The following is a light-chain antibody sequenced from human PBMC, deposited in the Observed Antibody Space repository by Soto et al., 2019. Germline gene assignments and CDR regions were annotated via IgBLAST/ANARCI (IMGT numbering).Light chain of an antibody. CDR1: QGIANF. J-gene: IGKJ3*01. CDR3: QQLNSFPIP. CDR2: GAS. Sequence: IQLTQSPSSLSASVGDSVTISCRASQGIANFLAWYQQKPGKAPKLLIYGASTLQSGVPSRFSGSGSGTDFTLTISSLQPEDFAIYYCQQLNSFPIPFGPGTKVDIK. V-gene: IGKV1-9*01.